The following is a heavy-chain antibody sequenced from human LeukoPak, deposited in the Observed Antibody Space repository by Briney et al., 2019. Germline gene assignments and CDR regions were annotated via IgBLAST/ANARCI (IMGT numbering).Heavy chain of an antibody. CDR2: INPSGGST. V-gene: IGHV1-46*01. Sequence: ASVKVSCKASGGTFSSYAISWVRQAPGQGLEWMGIINPSGGSTSYAQKFQGRVTMTRDTSTSTVYMELSSLRSEDTAVYYCARDGNREMATIIDYWGQGTLVTVSS. D-gene: IGHD5-24*01. CDR1: GGTFSSYA. J-gene: IGHJ4*02. CDR3: ARDGNREMATIIDY.